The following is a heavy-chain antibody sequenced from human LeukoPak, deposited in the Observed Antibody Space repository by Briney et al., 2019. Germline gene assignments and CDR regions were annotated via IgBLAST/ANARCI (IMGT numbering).Heavy chain of an antibody. CDR3: ARGSYSSSSRMSGYYGMDV. Sequence: ASVKVSCKASGGTFSSYAISWVRQAPGQGLERMGGIIPIFGTANYAQKFQGRVTITADESTSTAYMELSSLRSEDTAVYYCARGSYSSSSRMSGYYGMDVWGQGTTVTVSS. CDR1: GGTFSSYA. D-gene: IGHD6-13*01. V-gene: IGHV1-69*13. J-gene: IGHJ6*02. CDR2: IIPIFGTA.